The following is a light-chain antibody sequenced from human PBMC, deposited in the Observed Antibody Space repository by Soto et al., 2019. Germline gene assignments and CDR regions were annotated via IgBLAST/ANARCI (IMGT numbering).Light chain of an antibody. CDR2: DAS. J-gene: IGKJ1*01. V-gene: IGKV3-11*01. Sequence: VLTQSPGTLSFPPVASAILSCRASQSVGSLLAWYQHIPGQAPRLLIFDASYRAAGIAARFRGSGSGTDFTLTIDSLEPEDVAVYYCQQRTNWLWTFGPGTKVDIK. CDR1: QSVGSL. CDR3: QQRTNWLWT.